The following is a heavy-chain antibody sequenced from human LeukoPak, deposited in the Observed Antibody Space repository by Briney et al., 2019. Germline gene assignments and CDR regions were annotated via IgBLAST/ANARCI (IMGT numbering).Heavy chain of an antibody. CDR2: ISSNGGST. J-gene: IGHJ4*02. Sequence: PGGSLRLSCAASGFTFSSYAMHWVRQAPGKGLEYVSAISSNGGSTYYANSVKGRFTISRDNSKNTLYLQMGSLRAEDMAVYYCARDKPYSGSSYDFDFWGQGTLVTVSS. V-gene: IGHV3-64*01. CDR1: GFTFSSYA. D-gene: IGHD1-26*01. CDR3: ARDKPYSGSSYDFDF.